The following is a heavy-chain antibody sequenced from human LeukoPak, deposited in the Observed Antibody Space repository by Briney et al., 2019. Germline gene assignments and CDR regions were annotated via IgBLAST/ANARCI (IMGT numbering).Heavy chain of an antibody. CDR2: IYPSDSAT. J-gene: IGHJ4*02. CDR1: GYSFTNYW. Sequence: GESLKISCKGSGYSFTNYWIGWVRQMPGKGLEWLGIIYPSDSATKYSPSFQGQVTISADKSITTAYLQWSSLKASDTAMYYCARLAGNYYDLPIDYWGQGNLVTVSS. V-gene: IGHV5-51*01. CDR3: ARLAGNYYDLPIDY. D-gene: IGHD1-26*01.